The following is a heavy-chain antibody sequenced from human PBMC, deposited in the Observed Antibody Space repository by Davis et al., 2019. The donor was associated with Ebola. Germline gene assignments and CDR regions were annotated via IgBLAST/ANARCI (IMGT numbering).Heavy chain of an antibody. V-gene: IGHV4-39*01. CDR2: IYYSGST. J-gene: IGHJ4*02. D-gene: IGHD3-22*01. CDR3: ARHPQYYYDSSGYYRTGYFDY. CDR1: GGSISSSSYY. Sequence: SETLSLTCTVSGGSISSSSYYWGWIRQPPGKGLEWIGSIYYSGSTNYNPSLNSRVTISVDTSKNQFSLKLSSVTAADTAVYYCARHPQYYYDSSGYYRTGYFDYWGQGTLVTVSS.